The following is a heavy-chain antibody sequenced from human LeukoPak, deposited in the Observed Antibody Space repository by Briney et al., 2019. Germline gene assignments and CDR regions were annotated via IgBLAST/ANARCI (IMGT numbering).Heavy chain of an antibody. J-gene: IGHJ6*03. V-gene: IGHV1-46*01. CDR1: GYTFTSYY. CDR2: IDPSGGST. Sequence: ASVKVSCKASGYTFTSYYMHWVRQAPGQGLEWMGIIDPSGGSTRYAQKFQGGVTMTRDTSTRTVYMELSSLRSEDTAVYYCARMVYCSSISCSYYYYYMDVWGKGTTVTVSS. CDR3: ARMVYCSSISCSYYYYYMDV. D-gene: IGHD2-2*01.